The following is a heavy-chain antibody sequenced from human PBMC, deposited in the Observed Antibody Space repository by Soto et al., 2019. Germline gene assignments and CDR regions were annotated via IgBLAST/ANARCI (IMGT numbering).Heavy chain of an antibody. CDR3: ARHQEIAARPIENWFDP. V-gene: IGHV5-10-1*01. D-gene: IGHD6-6*01. CDR1: GYSFTSYW. J-gene: IGHJ5*02. Sequence: LGESLKISCKGSGYSFTSYWISWVRQMPGKGLEWMGRIDPSDSYTNYSPSFQGHVTISADKSISTAYLQWSSLKASDTAMYYCARHQEIAARPIENWFDPWGQGTLVTVSS. CDR2: IDPSDSYT.